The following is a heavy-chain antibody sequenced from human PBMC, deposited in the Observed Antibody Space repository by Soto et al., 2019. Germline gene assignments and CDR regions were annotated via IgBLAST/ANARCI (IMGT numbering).Heavy chain of an antibody. CDR1: GFTFSSYA. D-gene: IGHD3-22*01. CDR3: AKDQHYYDSSGYYKGPPVFDY. CDR2: ISGSGGST. V-gene: IGHV3-23*01. J-gene: IGHJ4*02. Sequence: GGSLRLSCAASGFTFSSYAMSWVRQAPGKGLEWVSAISGSGGSTYYADSVKGRFTISRDNSKNTLYLQMNSLRAEDTAVYYCAKDQHYYDSSGYYKGPPVFDYWGQGTLVTVSS.